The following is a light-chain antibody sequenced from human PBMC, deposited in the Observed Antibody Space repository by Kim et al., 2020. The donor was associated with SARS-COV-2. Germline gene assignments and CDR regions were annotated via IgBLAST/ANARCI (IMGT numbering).Light chain of an antibody. Sequence: APGKTTGITRGEDSIGLQSVHWYQQKPGQAPVLVIYYDTDRPSGIPERFSGSNSGNTATLTISRVEAGDEADYYCQVWDTGSDHPIFGGGTQLTVL. CDR2: YDT. CDR1: SIGLQS. V-gene: IGLV3-21*04. CDR3: QVWDTGSDHPI. J-gene: IGLJ2*01.